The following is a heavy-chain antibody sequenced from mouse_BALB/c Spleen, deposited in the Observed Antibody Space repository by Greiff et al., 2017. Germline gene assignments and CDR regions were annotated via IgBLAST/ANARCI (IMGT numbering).Heavy chain of an antibody. V-gene: IGHV2-2*02. Sequence: VQLQQSGPGLVQPSQSLSITCTVSGFSLTSYGVHWVRQSPGKGLEWLGVIWSGGSTDYNAAFISRLSISKDNSKSQVFFKMNSLQANDTAIYYCARGRPYYRYDYAMDYWGQGTSVTVSS. J-gene: IGHJ4*01. CDR3: ARGRPYYRYDYAMDY. D-gene: IGHD2-14*01. CDR1: GFSLTSYG. CDR2: IWSGGST.